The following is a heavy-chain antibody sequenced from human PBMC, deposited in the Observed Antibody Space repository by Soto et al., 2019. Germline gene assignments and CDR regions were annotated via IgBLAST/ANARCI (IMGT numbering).Heavy chain of an antibody. CDR3: ATSSSPTHYYYGMDV. CDR1: GGSISSGGYY. CDR2: IYYSGST. V-gene: IGHV4-31*03. Sequence: QVQLQQSGPGLVKPSQTLSLTCTVSGGSISSGGYYWSWIRQHPGKGLEWIGYIYYSGSTYYNPSLKSRVTISVDTSKNQFSLKLISVTASDTAVYYCATSSSPTHYYYGMDVWGQGTTVTVSS. J-gene: IGHJ6*02.